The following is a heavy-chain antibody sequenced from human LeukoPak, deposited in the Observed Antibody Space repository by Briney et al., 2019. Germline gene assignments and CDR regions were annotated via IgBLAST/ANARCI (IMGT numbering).Heavy chain of an antibody. V-gene: IGHV3-33*01. CDR3: ARDKSPYDSSGYMGC. CDR2: IWYDGSNK. CDR1: GFTFSSYG. Sequence: GGSLRLSCAASGFTFSSYGMHWVRQAPGKGLEWVAVIWYDGSNKYYADSVKGRFTISRDNSKNTLYLQMNSLRAEDTAVYYCARDKSPYDSSGYMGCWGQGTLVTVSS. D-gene: IGHD3-22*01. J-gene: IGHJ4*02.